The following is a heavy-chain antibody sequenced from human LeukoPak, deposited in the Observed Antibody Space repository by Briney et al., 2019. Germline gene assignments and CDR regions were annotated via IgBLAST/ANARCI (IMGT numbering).Heavy chain of an antibody. CDR2: ISPNSDT. CDR3: ARHYDLDY. Sequence: GASVKVSCKASGYTFTSYDINWVRQAPGQGLEWMGWISPNSDTRYAQKFQGRVTMTRNTSISTAYMELSSLRSEDTAVYYCARHYDLDYWGQEPWSPSPQ. D-gene: IGHD5-12*01. V-gene: IGHV1-8*01. CDR1: GYTFTSYD. J-gene: IGHJ4*01.